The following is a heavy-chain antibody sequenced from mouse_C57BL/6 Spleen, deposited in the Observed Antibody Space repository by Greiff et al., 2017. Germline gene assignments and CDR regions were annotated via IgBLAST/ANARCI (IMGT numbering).Heavy chain of an antibody. D-gene: IGHD3-3*01. CDR1: GYTFPSYD. Sequence: QVQLQQSGPELVKPGASVKLSCKASGYTFPSYDINWVKQRPGQGLEWIGWIYPRDGSTKYNAKFKGKATLTVDTSSNTAYLELHSLTSEDSAVYFCAREGFFDYWGQGTTLTVSA. J-gene: IGHJ2*01. CDR2: IYPRDGST. CDR3: AREGFFDY. V-gene: IGHV1-85*01.